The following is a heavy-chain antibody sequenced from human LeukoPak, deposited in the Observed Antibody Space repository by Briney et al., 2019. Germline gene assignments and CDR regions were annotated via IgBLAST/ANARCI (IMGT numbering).Heavy chain of an antibody. J-gene: IGHJ3*02. V-gene: IGHV4-34*01. CDR1: GGSFSGYY. Sequence: SETLSLTCAVYGGSFSGYYWSWIRQPPGKGLEWIGEINHSGSTNYNPSLKSRVTISVDTSKNQFSLKLSSVTAADTAVYYCARDPRITMVRGVPEHAFDIWGQGTMVTVSS. CDR2: INHSGST. CDR3: ARDPRITMVRGVPEHAFDI. D-gene: IGHD3-10*01.